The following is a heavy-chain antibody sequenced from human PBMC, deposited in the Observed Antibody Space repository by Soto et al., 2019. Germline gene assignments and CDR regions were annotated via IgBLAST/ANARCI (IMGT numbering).Heavy chain of an antibody. D-gene: IGHD5-12*01. J-gene: IGHJ4*02. CDR3: ATSSGLLGQYSAVPDY. CDR2: INHSGST. V-gene: IGHV4-34*01. Sequence: SETLSLTCAVYGGSFSGYYWSWIRQPPGKGLEWIGEINHSGSTNYNPSLKSRVTFTADTSTSTSFMELTRLKSNDTAVYYCATSSGLLGQYSAVPDYWGQGTLVTVSS. CDR1: GGSFSGYY.